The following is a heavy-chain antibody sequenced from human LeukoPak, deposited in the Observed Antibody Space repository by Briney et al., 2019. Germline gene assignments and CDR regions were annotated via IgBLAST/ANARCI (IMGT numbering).Heavy chain of an antibody. J-gene: IGHJ6*02. CDR2: IYSGGDT. CDR1: GFTVSSSY. Sequence: GGSLRLSCAASGFTVSSSYMTWVRQAVGKGLEWVSFIYSGGDTYYTDSVKGRFTISRDNSKNTLYLQMNSLRAEDTAVYYCAKGLMSYYYYAMDVWGQGTTVTVSS. V-gene: IGHV3-53*01. CDR3: AKGLMSYYYYAMDV.